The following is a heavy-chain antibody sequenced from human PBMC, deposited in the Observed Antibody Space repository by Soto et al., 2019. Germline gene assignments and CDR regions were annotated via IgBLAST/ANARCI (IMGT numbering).Heavy chain of an antibody. D-gene: IGHD6-13*01. CDR1: GGSFSGYY. CDR2: INQSGSA. V-gene: IGHV4-34*01. CDR3: SRTYSSSWSHFEY. Sequence: QVQLQQWGAGLLKPSETLSLTCAVYGGSFSGYYWRWIRQPPGKGLEWIGEINQSGSANYNPSLKSRVTISVDTSKNQFSLKLTSVTAADTAVYYCSRTYSSSWSHFEYWGQGTLVTVSS. J-gene: IGHJ4*02.